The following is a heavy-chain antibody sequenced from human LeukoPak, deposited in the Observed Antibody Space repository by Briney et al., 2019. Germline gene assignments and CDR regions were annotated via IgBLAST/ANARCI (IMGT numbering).Heavy chain of an antibody. CDR1: GFTFRTYA. V-gene: IGHV3-23*01. Sequence: PGRSLRLFCAASGFTFRTYAMSWVRQAPGKGLEWVSTIYYSGGNTYSADSVKGRFTISRDNAKNTLYLQMNSLRVEDTAVYYCAKDQGQAVVPRRFDYWGQGTLVTVSS. D-gene: IGHD2-2*01. CDR2: IYYSGGNT. J-gene: IGHJ4*02. CDR3: AKDQGQAVVPRRFDY.